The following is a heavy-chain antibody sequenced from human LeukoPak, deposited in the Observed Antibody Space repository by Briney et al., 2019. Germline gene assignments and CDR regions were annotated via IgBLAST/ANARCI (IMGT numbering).Heavy chain of an antibody. CDR2: ISYDGSNK. J-gene: IGHJ3*02. CDR1: GFTFSSYA. CDR3: ARERYFDWLSDAFDI. D-gene: IGHD3-9*01. V-gene: IGHV3-30*01. Sequence: GGSLRLSCAASGFTFSSYAMHWVRQAPGKGLEWVAVISYDGSNKYYADSVKGRFTISRDNSKNTLYPQMNSLRAEDTAVYYCARERYFDWLSDAFDIWGQGTMVTVSS.